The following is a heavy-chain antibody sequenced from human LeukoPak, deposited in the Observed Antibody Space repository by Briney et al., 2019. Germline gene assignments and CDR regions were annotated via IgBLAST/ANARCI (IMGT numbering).Heavy chain of an antibody. J-gene: IGHJ4*02. CDR2: ISGSGGST. CDR1: GFTFSSYA. Sequence: GGSLRLSCAASGFTFSSYAMSWVRQAPGKGLEWVSAISGSGGSTYYADSVKGRFTISRDNSKNTLYLQMNSLRAEDTAVYYCAKGSNNWNVVSLSPPRNYYFDYWGQGTLVTVSS. D-gene: IGHD1-1*01. CDR3: AKGSNNWNVVSLSPPRNYYFDY. V-gene: IGHV3-23*01.